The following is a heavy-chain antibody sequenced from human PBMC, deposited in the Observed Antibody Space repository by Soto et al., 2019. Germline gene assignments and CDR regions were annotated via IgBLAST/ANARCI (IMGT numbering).Heavy chain of an antibody. CDR3: AILGTYYFDNSDNYFDF. CDR2: INAGNGNT. Sequence: ASVKVSCKASGYTLARYSIHWVRQAPGQRLEWMGWINAGNGNTKFSQKFQGRVTITRDTSASTAYMELRGLRSEDTAVYYCAILGTYYFDNSDNYFDFWGQGTLVTVSS. D-gene: IGHD3-22*01. J-gene: IGHJ4*02. V-gene: IGHV1-3*01. CDR1: GYTLARYS.